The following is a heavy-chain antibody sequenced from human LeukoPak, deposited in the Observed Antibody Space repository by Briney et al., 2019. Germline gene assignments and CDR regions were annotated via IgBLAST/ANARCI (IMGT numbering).Heavy chain of an antibody. CDR1: GISISDGGYY. CDR2: MYYSGSA. D-gene: IGHD2-2*01. Sequence: SETLSLTCKVSGISISDGGYYWAWIRQRPGRGLEWIGDMYYSGSAKYNPSLKSRLTISIDTPENQFSLHLSSVTAADTAIYYCATPYCSSLSCLDVFNIWGQGRMVTVSS. J-gene: IGHJ3*02. V-gene: IGHV4-31*03. CDR3: ATPYCSSLSCLDVFNI.